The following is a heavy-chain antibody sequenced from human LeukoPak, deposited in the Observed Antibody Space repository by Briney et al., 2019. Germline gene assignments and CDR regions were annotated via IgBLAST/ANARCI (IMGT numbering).Heavy chain of an antibody. D-gene: IGHD3-16*01. Sequence: SETLSLTCAVYGGSFSGYYWSWIRQPPGKGLEWIGEINHSRSTNYNPSLKSRVTMSVDTSKNQFSPKLSSVTAADTAVYYCARDGTFGGPTYFDYWGQGTLVTVSS. CDR3: ARDGTFGGPTYFDY. J-gene: IGHJ4*02. CDR2: INHSRST. CDR1: GGSFSGYY. V-gene: IGHV4-34*01.